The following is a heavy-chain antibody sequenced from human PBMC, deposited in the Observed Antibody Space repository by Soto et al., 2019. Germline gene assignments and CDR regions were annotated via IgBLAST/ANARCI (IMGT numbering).Heavy chain of an antibody. CDR3: ASITMVRGVTPKYYCYGMDV. CDR1: GFTFSSYA. V-gene: IGHV3-23*01. J-gene: IGHJ6*02. D-gene: IGHD3-10*01. Sequence: EVQLLESGGGLVQPGGSLRLSCAASGFTFSSYAMSWVRQPPGKGLEWGSAISGSGGSTYYADSVKGRFTISRDNSKNTLYLQMNSLGAEDTAVYYCASITMVRGVTPKYYCYGMDVWGQGTTVTVSS. CDR2: ISGSGGST.